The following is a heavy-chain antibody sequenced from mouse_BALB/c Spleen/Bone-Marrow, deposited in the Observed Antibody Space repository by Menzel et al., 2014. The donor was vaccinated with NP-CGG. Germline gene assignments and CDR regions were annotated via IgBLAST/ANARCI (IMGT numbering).Heavy chain of an antibody. V-gene: IGHV14-3*02. J-gene: IGHJ3*01. Sequence: EVQLQQSGAELVKPEASVKLSCTASGFNIKDTYMHWVKQRPERGLEWIGRIDPANGNTKYDPKFQGKATITADTSSNTAYLQLSSLTSEDTAVYYCASYYYGSSTFAYWGQGTLVTVSA. CDR1: GFNIKDTY. CDR3: ASYYYGSSTFAY. D-gene: IGHD1-1*01. CDR2: IDPANGNT.